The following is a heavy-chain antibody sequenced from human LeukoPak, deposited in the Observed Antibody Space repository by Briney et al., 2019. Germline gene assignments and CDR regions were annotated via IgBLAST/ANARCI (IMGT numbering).Heavy chain of an antibody. Sequence: GGSLRLSCAASGFTFSSYSMNWVRQAPGKGLEWVSGINWNGGSTGYADSVKGRFTISRDNAKNSLYLQMNSLRAEDTALYYCARVWGSYFNDYWGQGTLVTVSS. CDR3: ARVWGSYFNDY. CDR1: GFTFSSYS. V-gene: IGHV3-20*04. CDR2: INWNGGST. J-gene: IGHJ4*02. D-gene: IGHD1-26*01.